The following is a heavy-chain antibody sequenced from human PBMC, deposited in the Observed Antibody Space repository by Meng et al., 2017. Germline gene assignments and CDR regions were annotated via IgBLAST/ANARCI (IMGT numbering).Heavy chain of an antibody. CDR1: GYTFTSYA. V-gene: IGHV1-3*01. D-gene: IGHD2-21*02. CDR2: INAGNGNT. Sequence: VQLVEYGAEGKKPGASVKVSCKASGYTFTSYAMHWVRQAPGQRLEWMGWINAGNGNTKYSQKFQGRVTITRDTSASTAYMELSSLRSEDTAVYCCARDLGAGVVTAINYWGQGTLVTVSS. J-gene: IGHJ4*02. CDR3: ARDLGAGVVTAINY.